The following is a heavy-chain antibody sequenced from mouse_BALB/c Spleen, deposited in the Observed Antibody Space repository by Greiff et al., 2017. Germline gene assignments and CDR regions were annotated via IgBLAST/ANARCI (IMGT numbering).Heavy chain of an antibody. CDR3: ASFSLLPVYFDY. CDR2: ISYSGST. CDR1: GDSITSGY. D-gene: IGHD1-2*01. J-gene: IGHJ2*01. Sequence: EVKLVESGPSLVKPSQTLSLTCSVTGDSITSGYWNWIRKFPGNKLEYMGYISYSGSTYYNPSLKSRISITRDTSKNQYYLQLNSVTTEDTATYYCASFSLLPVYFDYWGQGTTLTVSS. V-gene: IGHV3-8*02.